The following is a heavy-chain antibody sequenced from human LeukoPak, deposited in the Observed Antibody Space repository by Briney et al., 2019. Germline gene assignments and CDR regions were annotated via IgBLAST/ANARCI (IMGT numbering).Heavy chain of an antibody. CDR1: GYTFTSYD. CDR2: MNPNSGNT. V-gene: IGHV1-8*01. Sequence: ASVKVSCKASGYTFTSYDINWVRQATGQGLEWMGWMNPNSGNTGYARKFQGRVTMTRNTSISTAYMELSSLRSEDTAVYYCASSPRGCSSTSCYTLGFYMDVWGKGTTVTVSS. CDR3: ASSPRGCSSTSCYTLGFYMDV. J-gene: IGHJ6*03. D-gene: IGHD2-2*02.